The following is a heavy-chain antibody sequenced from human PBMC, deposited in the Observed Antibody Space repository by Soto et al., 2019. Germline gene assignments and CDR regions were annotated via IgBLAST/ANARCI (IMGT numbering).Heavy chain of an antibody. CDR3: ARRHSGGFFRFFDS. J-gene: IGHJ4*02. D-gene: IGHD2-15*01. Sequence: QVQLVQSGTEVKKPGSSVKVSCKASGGSLSTNPISWVRQAPGQGLEWMGGTGSGTGPGNHAQKFQGRLTGIAEKSTSTVYMYLTKLSAEDTAVYYCARRHSGGFFRFFDSWGQGTLVTVSS. V-gene: IGHV1-69*06. CDR2: TGSGTGPG. CDR1: GGSLSTNP.